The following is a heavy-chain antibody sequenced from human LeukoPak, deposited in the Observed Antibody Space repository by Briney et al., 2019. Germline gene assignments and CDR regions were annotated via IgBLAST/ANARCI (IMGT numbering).Heavy chain of an antibody. V-gene: IGHV3-43*02. CDR1: GFTFDDYA. Sequence: GGSLRLSCAASGFTFDDYAMHWVRQAPGKDLEWVSLISGDGGSTYYADSVKGRFTISRDNSKNSLYLQMNSLRTEDTALYYCAKDNPTTVTEYYFDYWGQGTLVTVSS. D-gene: IGHD4-11*01. CDR3: AKDNPTTVTEYYFDY. CDR2: ISGDGGST. J-gene: IGHJ4*02.